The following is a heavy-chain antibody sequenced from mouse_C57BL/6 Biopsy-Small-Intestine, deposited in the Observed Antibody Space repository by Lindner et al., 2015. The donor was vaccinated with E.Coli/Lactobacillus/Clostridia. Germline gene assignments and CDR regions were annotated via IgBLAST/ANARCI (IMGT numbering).Heavy chain of an antibody. J-gene: IGHJ4*01. D-gene: IGHD4-1*01. CDR3: ARYLTAYYAMDY. CDR2: IYPGDGDT. CDR1: GYAFSSSW. Sequence: VQLQESGPELVKPGASVKISCKASGYAFSSSWMNWVKQRPGKGLEWIGRIYPGDGDTNYNGKFKGEATLTADKSSSTAYMQLSSLTSEDSAVYFCARYLTAYYAMDYWGQGTSVTVSS. V-gene: IGHV1-82*01.